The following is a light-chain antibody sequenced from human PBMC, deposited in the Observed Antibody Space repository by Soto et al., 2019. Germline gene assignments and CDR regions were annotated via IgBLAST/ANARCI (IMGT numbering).Light chain of an antibody. J-gene: IGKJ2*01. CDR1: QSVSSY. Sequence: EIVLTQSPATLSLSPGERATLSCRASQSVSSYLAWYQQKPGQAPRLLIYDASNRATGITARFSGSGSGTDFTLTISSLEPEDFAVDYCQQRSNWPQTFGQGTKLEIK. V-gene: IGKV3-11*01. CDR3: QQRSNWPQT. CDR2: DAS.